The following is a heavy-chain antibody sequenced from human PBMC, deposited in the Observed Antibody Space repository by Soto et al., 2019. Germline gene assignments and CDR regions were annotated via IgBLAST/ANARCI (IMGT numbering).Heavy chain of an antibody. CDR2: LSGNGYNT. CDR3: AKDRVEAANYYYSPMDV. CDR1: GFTLSSYA. Sequence: VQLLESGGGLVQPGGSLRLSCTASGFTLSSYAMTWVRQAPGKGLEWVSGLSGNGYNTFYADSVKGRFTISRDKSKNTLYLQMNSLRAEDTAVYYCAKDRVEAANYYYSPMDVWGQGTTVTVSS. V-gene: IGHV3-23*01. D-gene: IGHD6-13*01. J-gene: IGHJ6*02.